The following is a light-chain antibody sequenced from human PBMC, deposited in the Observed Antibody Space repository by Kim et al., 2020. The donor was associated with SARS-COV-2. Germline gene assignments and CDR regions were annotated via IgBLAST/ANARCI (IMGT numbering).Light chain of an antibody. Sequence: QSVTISCTGTSSDVGGYNYVAWYQQHPGKAPKLMIYDVSKRPSGVPDRFSGSKSGNTASLTVSGLQAEDEADYYCCSYAGRYTFAIFGGGTQLTVL. CDR1: SSDVGGYNY. V-gene: IGLV2-11*03. CDR3: CSYAGRYTFAI. J-gene: IGLJ2*01. CDR2: DVS.